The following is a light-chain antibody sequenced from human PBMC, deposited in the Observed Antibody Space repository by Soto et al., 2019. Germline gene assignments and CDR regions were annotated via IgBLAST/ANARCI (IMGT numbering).Light chain of an antibody. J-gene: IGKJ2*01. CDR2: GAS. CDR1: QSVSSN. CDR3: QQYNNWPPKYT. Sequence: EIVMTQFPAILSMSPGERATVSCRASQSVSSNLAWYQQKPGQAPRLLIYGASTRATGIPARFSGSGSGTEFTLSISSLQSEDFAVYYCQQYNNWPPKYTFGQGTKLEIK. V-gene: IGKV3-15*01.